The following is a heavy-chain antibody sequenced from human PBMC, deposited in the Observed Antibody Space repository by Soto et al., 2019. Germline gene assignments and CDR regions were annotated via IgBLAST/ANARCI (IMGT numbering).Heavy chain of an antibody. CDR1: GFTFSSYS. V-gene: IGHV3-21*01. J-gene: IGHJ6*02. CDR2: ISSSSSYI. Sequence: EVQLVESGGGLVKPGGSLRLSCAASGFTFSSYSMNWVRQAPGKGLEWVSSISSSSSYIYYADSVKGRFTISRDNAKNALYLQRNSLRAEDTAVYYCARDRPPRYCGMDVWGQGTTVTVSS. CDR3: ARDRPPRYCGMDV. D-gene: IGHD6-6*01.